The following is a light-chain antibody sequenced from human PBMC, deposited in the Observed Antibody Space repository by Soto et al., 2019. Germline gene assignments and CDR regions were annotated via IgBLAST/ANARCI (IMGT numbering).Light chain of an antibody. J-gene: IGLJ3*02. CDR2: GNN. Sequence: QSVLTQPPSVSGAPGQRVTISGTGGSSNIGAGYPVQWYQQIPGTAPKLLIYGNNNRPSGVPDRFSGSKSDTSASLAITGLQAEDETDYYCQSFDSSLSGWVFGGGTKLTVL. CDR3: QSFDSSLSGWV. V-gene: IGLV1-40*01. CDR1: SSNIGAGYP.